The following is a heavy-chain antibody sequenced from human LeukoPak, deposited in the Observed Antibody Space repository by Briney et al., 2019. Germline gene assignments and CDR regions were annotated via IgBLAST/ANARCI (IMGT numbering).Heavy chain of an antibody. CDR1: GGSISPYY. Sequence: KASETLSLTCNVSGGSISPYYWSWIRQVPGKGVEWIGYLYYTGDTKYNPSLKSRVTISVDTSKNQFSLKLRSVTAADTAVYCCARGPWAWFDPWGQGTLVTVSS. J-gene: IGHJ5*02. V-gene: IGHV4-59*01. D-gene: IGHD7-27*01. CDR2: LYYTGDT. CDR3: ARGPWAWFDP.